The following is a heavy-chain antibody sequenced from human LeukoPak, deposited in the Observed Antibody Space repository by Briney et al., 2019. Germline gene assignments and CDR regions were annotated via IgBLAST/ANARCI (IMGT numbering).Heavy chain of an antibody. V-gene: IGHV3-7*01. CDR2: INSDGSEG. CDR1: GFTFSGFW. Sequence: PGGSLRLSCAVSGFTFSGFWMSWSRQAPGKGLEWVASINSDGSEGYYADVVKGRFTISRDNSKNTLYLQMNSLRAEDTAVYYCAREMYSSSWYYGPNYYYYGMDVWGQGTTVTVSS. CDR3: AREMYSSSWYYGPNYYYYGMDV. D-gene: IGHD6-13*01. J-gene: IGHJ6*02.